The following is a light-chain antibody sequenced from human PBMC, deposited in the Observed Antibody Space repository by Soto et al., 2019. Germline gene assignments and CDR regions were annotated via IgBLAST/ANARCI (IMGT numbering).Light chain of an antibody. Sequence: EIVLTQSPATLSLSPGERATLACRASQSISNSLAWYQQKPGQAPRLLIYDASSRAIGIPARFSGSGSGTDFTPTISSLEPEAFAVYYCQQRSNWPPGFTFGQGTKLEIK. CDR2: DAS. J-gene: IGKJ2*01. CDR1: QSISNS. CDR3: QQRSNWPPGFT. V-gene: IGKV3-11*01.